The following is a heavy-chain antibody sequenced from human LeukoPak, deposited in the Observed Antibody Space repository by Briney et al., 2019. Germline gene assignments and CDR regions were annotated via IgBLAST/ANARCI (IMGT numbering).Heavy chain of an antibody. CDR2: ISYDGNNK. CDR1: GFTFSNYG. CDR3: AKGVDYCSGGSCPADY. J-gene: IGHJ4*02. V-gene: IGHV3-30*18. D-gene: IGHD2-15*01. Sequence: TGGSLRLSCAASGFTFSNYGIHWVRQAPGKGLEWVAVISYDGNNKYYADPVKGRFTISRDNSKNTLFLQMNSLRAEDTAVYYCAKGVDYCSGGSCPADYWGPGTLVTVSS.